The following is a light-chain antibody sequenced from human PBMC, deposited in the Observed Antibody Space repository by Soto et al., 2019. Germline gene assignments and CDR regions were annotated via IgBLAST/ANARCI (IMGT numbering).Light chain of an antibody. J-gene: IGKJ1*01. Sequence: DLQMTHSPSTLSASVGDRVTITCRASQSISSWLAWYQQKPGKAPKLLIYDASSLESGVPSRFSGSGSGTEFTLTISSLQPDDFATYYCQQYKGWTFGQGTKVDIK. V-gene: IGKV1-5*01. CDR3: QQYKGWT. CDR2: DAS. CDR1: QSISSW.